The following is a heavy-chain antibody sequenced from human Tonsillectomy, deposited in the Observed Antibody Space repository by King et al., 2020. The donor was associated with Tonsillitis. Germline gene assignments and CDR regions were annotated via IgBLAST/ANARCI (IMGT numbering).Heavy chain of an antibody. CDR2: ISYDGSNK. V-gene: IGHV3-33*05. CDR3: ARYGDDDFDY. CDR1: GFTFSSYG. Sequence: VQLVESGGGVVQPGRSLRLSCAASGFTFSSYGMHWVRQAPGKGLEWVAVISYDGSNKYYADSVKGRFTISRDNSKNTLYLQMNSLRAEDTAVYYCARYGDDDFDYWGQGTLVTVSS. D-gene: IGHD4-17*01. J-gene: IGHJ4*02.